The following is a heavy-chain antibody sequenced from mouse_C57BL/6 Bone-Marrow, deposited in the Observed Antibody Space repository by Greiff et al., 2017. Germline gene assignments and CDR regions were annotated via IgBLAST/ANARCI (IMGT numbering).Heavy chain of an antibody. D-gene: IGHD1-1*01. Sequence: QVQLQQSGAELVKPGASVKLSCKASGYTFTRYWMHWVKQRPGQGLEWIGMIHPNSGSTNYNEKFKSKATLTVDKSSSTAYMQLSSLTSEDSAVYYCARVTAVYYFDYWGQGTTLTVSS. J-gene: IGHJ2*01. V-gene: IGHV1-64*01. CDR3: ARVTAVYYFDY. CDR2: IHPNSGST. CDR1: GYTFTRYW.